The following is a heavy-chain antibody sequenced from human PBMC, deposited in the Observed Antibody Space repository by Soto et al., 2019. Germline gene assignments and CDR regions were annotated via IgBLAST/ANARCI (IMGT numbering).Heavy chain of an antibody. D-gene: IGHD3-22*01. Sequence: QVQLVQSGAEVKKPGSSVKVSCKASGGTFSSYAISWVRQAPGQGLEWMGGIIPIFGTANYAQKFQGRVTSTADKATSTAYMELSSLRSEDTAVYYCARGSSGYYYSSYYYGMDVWGQGTTVTVSS. CDR2: IIPIFGTA. CDR1: GGTFSSYA. J-gene: IGHJ6*02. CDR3: ARGSSGYYYSSYYYGMDV. V-gene: IGHV1-69*06.